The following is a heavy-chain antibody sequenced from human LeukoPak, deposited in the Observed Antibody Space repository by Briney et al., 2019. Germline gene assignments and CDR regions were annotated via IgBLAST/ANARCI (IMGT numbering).Heavy chain of an antibody. CDR3: ARDHIAVAGNAAFDM. D-gene: IGHD6-19*01. CDR2: ISAYNGNT. V-gene: IGHV1-18*01. J-gene: IGHJ3*02. Sequence: ASVKVSCTASGYTFTSYCISWVRQAPGQGLEWMGWISAYNGNTNYAQKLQGRVTMTKVTSTSTAYMELRSLRSDDTAEHYCARDHIAVAGNAAFDMWGQGTMVTESS. CDR1: GYTFTSYC.